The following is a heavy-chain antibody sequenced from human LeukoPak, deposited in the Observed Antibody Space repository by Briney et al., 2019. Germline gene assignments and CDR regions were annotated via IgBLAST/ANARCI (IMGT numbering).Heavy chain of an antibody. D-gene: IGHD3-16*01. CDR1: GITFSSYS. CDR3: ARGGGLDV. Sequence: PGGSLRLSCGASGITFSSYSMNWVRQAPGKGLEWVSYISSSGSTKYYADSVKGRFTISRDNAKNSLYLQMSNLRAKDTAVYFCARGGGLDVWGQGATVTVSS. J-gene: IGHJ6*02. CDR2: ISSSGSTK. V-gene: IGHV3-48*04.